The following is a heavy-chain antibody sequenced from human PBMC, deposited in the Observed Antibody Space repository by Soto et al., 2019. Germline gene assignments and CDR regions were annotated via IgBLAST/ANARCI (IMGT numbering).Heavy chain of an antibody. CDR3: ARSQQLGRVGWFDP. D-gene: IGHD6-13*01. CDR2: IYYSGST. Sequence: QVQLQESGPGLVKPSETLSLTCTVSGGSISSYYWSWIRQPPGKGLEWIGYIYYSGSTNYNPSLKIRVTISVDTSKNQFSLKLSSVTAADTAVYYCARSQQLGRVGWFDPWGQGTLVTVSS. V-gene: IGHV4-59*01. CDR1: GGSISSYY. J-gene: IGHJ5*02.